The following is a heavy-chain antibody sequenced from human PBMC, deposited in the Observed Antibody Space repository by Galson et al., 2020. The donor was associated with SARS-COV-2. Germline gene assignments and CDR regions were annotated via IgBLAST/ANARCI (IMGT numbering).Heavy chain of an antibody. V-gene: IGHV4-59*01. CDR1: GGSINIYY. J-gene: IGHJ4*02. CDR3: ARLPVVRGVDY. CDR2: LYYGGKT. D-gene: IGHD3-10*01. Sequence: ASETLSLTCTVSGGSINIYYWSWIRQPPGKGLEWIGYLYYGGKTNYNPSLKSRVIISVDTSKSQFSLTLSSVTAADTAVYYCARLPVVRGVDYWGRGILVSVSS.